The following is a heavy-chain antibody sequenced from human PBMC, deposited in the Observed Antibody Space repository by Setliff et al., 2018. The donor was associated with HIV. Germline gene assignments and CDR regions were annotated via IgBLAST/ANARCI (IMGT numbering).Heavy chain of an antibody. Sequence: PGVSLRLSCAASGFTFSNYAMTWVRQAPGKGLEWVSGISGSGDTTNYADSVKGRFTISRDNSKNMLYLQMNSLRAEDTAVYYCAKSSWWEPRAYWGQGTLVTVSS. CDR3: AKSSWWEPRAY. V-gene: IGHV3-23*01. D-gene: IGHD2-15*01. CDR1: GFTFSNYA. CDR2: ISGSGDTT. J-gene: IGHJ4*02.